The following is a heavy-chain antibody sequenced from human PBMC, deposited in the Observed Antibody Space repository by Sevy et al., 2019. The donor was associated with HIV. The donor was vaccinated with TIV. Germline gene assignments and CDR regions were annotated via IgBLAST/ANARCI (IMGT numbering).Heavy chain of an antibody. D-gene: IGHD3-3*01. CDR1: GFTFINYW. CDR3: AKDHPYDFWSAISGP. CDR2: INQDGSEK. V-gene: IGHV3-7*03. Sequence: GGSLRLSCAASGFTFINYWMSWVRQAPGKGLEWVASINQDGSEKYYVDSVKGRFTISRDNSKNTLYLQMNSLRAEDTAVYYCAKDHPYDFWSAISGPWGQGTLVTVSS. J-gene: IGHJ5*02.